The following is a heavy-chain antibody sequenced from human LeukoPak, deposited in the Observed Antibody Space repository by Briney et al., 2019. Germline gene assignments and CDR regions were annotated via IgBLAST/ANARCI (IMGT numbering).Heavy chain of an antibody. V-gene: IGHV3-30*03. CDR2: ISYDGSNK. CDR3: VRNYYDSSGSL. D-gene: IGHD3-22*01. Sequence: GGSLRLSCAASGFTFSRYGMHWVRQAPGKGLEWVTIISYDGSNKYYADSVKGRFTISRDNSKNMVYLQMNSLRAEDTAVYYCVRNYYDSSGSLWGQGTLVTVSS. CDR1: GFTFSRYG. J-gene: IGHJ4*02.